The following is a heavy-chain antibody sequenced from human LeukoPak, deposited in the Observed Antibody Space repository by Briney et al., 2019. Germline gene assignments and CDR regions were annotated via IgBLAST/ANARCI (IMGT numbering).Heavy chain of an antibody. D-gene: IGHD4-17*01. J-gene: IGHJ4*02. CDR2: IQTSGTT. CDR3: ARRFPGGYGDYFDY. Sequence: SETLSLTCTVSGGSISSYYWSWIRQPAGKGLEWIGRIQTSGTTTYNSSLESRVTMSVDTSKNQFSLKVTSVTAADTAIYYCARRFPGGYGDYFDYWGQGILVTVST. CDR1: GGSISSYY. V-gene: IGHV4-4*07.